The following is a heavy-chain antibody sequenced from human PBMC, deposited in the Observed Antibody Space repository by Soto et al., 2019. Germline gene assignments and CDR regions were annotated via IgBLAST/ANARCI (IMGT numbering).Heavy chain of an antibody. V-gene: IGHV3-13*01. CDR3: ERFSGRVDTAMDYYYYYGMDV. Sequence: GGSLRLSCAASGFTFSSYDMHWVRQATGKGLEWVSAIGTAGDTYYPGSVKGRFTISRENAKNSLYLQMNSLRAEDTAVYYCERFSGRVDTAMDYYYYYGMDVWGQGTTVTVSS. CDR2: IGTAGDT. CDR1: GFTFSSYD. D-gene: IGHD5-18*01. J-gene: IGHJ6*02.